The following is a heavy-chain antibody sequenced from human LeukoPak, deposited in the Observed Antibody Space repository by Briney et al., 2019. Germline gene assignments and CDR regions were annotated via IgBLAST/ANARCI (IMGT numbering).Heavy chain of an antibody. CDR1: GFTFSNYV. D-gene: IGHD3-22*01. CDR3: VRLRRNSDRSGYYYFYNY. Sequence: GGSLRLSRAASGFTFSNYVLSWVRQAPGKGPEWVSSINPTSTSIYYADAVKGRLTISRDNAKSSLYLQMNSLRAEDTARYYCVRLRRNSDRSGYYYFYNYWGQGIQVTVSS. CDR2: INPTSTSI. V-gene: IGHV3-21*01. J-gene: IGHJ4*02.